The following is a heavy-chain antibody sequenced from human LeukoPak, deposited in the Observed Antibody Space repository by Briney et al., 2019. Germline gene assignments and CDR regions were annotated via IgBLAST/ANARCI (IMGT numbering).Heavy chain of an antibody. CDR3: ARGSFSSGWYPSFDY. V-gene: IGHV1-18*01. Sequence: ASVKVSCKASGYTFTSYGIGWVRQAPGQGLEWMGWISAYNGNTNYAQKLQGRVTMTTDTSTSTAYMELRSLRSDDTAVYYRARGSFSSGWYPSFDYWGQGTLVTVSS. J-gene: IGHJ4*02. CDR1: GYTFTSYG. D-gene: IGHD6-19*01. CDR2: ISAYNGNT.